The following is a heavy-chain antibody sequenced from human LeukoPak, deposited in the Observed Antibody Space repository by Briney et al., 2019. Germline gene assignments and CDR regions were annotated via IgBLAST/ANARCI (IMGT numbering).Heavy chain of an antibody. CDR1: GFTFSSYW. D-gene: IGHD7-27*01. CDR2: IKQDGSEK. Sequence: QTGGSLRLSCAASGFTFSSYWVSWVRQAPGKGLEWVANIKQDGSEKYYVDSVKGRFTISRDNAKNSLYLQMNSLRAEDTAVYYCARGHPSWDWGQGTLVTVSS. CDR3: ARGHPSWD. J-gene: IGHJ4*02. V-gene: IGHV3-7*01.